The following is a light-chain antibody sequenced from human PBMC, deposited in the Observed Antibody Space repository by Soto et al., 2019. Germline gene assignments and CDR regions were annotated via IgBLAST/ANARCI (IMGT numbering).Light chain of an antibody. Sequence: EIVMTQSPVTLSVSPGESATLSCRASQSVSSNVAWYQQKPGQAPRLLIYQTSARATGIPGRFSGSGSGTDFTLTISNLQSEDFALYYCQQYNNWPITFGQGTRLEIK. CDR1: QSVSSN. V-gene: IGKV3-15*01. J-gene: IGKJ5*01. CDR3: QQYNNWPIT. CDR2: QTS.